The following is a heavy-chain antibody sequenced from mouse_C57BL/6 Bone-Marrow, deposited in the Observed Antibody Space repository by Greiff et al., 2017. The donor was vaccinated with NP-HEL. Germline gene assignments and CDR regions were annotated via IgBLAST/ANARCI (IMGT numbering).Heavy chain of an antibody. Sequence: QVQLKQSGAELVKPGASVKLSCKASGYTFTSYWMHWVKQRPGQGLEWIGMIHPNSGSTNYNEKFKSKATLTVDKSSSTAYMQLSSLTSEDSAVYYCARKGGYGSSYWYFDVWGTGTTVTVSS. J-gene: IGHJ1*03. V-gene: IGHV1-64*01. CDR3: ARKGGYGSSYWYFDV. D-gene: IGHD1-1*01. CDR1: GYTFTSYW. CDR2: IHPNSGST.